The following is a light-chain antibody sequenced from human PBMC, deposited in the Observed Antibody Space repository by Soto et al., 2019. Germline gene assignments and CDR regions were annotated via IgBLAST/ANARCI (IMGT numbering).Light chain of an antibody. Sequence: QSVLTQPASVSGSPGQSITISCTGTSSDVGGYNFVSWYQHHPGKAPKLVIHEVSSRPSGVSDRFSGSKSGNTAPLTISGLQAEDEGDYYCSSYTTTSTILGGGTKVTVL. V-gene: IGLV2-14*01. J-gene: IGLJ2*01. CDR2: EVS. CDR1: SSDVGGYNF. CDR3: SSYTTTSTI.